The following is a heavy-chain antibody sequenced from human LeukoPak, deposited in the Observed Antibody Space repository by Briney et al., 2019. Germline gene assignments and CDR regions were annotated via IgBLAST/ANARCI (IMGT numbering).Heavy chain of an antibody. CDR1: AFTFSSYA. J-gene: IGHJ4*02. CDR3: AKDVVGAINYFDY. Sequence: PGGSLRLSCAASAFTFSSYAMSWVRQAPGKGLEWVSGISGSGGSTYYADPVKGRFTISRNNSKNTLYLQMNSLRADDTAVYYCAKDVVGAINYFDYWGQGTLVTVSS. CDR2: ISGSGGST. V-gene: IGHV3-23*01. D-gene: IGHD1-26*01.